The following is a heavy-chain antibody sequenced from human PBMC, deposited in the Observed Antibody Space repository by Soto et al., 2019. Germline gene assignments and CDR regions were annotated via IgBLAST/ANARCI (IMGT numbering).Heavy chain of an antibody. CDR1: GYTFTSYG. CDR3: ARDRGSYALDY. J-gene: IGHJ4*02. CDR2: ISANNGNT. D-gene: IGHD1-26*01. Sequence: QVQLVQSGAEVKKPGASVKVSCKASGYTFTSYGISWVRQAPGQGLEWMGWISANNGNTNYAQKLQGRVTMTTDTPTITDYMELRSLRSDDTAVYYCARDRGSYALDYWGQGTLVTVSS. V-gene: IGHV1-18*01.